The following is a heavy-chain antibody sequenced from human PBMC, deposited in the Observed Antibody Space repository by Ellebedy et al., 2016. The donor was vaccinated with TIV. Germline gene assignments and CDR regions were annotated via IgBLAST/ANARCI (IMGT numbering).Heavy chain of an antibody. V-gene: IGHV4-59*01. J-gene: IGHJ5*02. CDR3: ARDRATIFFSAGWFDP. CDR2: IYYSGST. Sequence: MPSETLSLTCTVSGGSISSYYWSWIRQPPGKGLEWIGYIYYSGSTNYNPSLKSRVTISVDTSKNQFSLKLSSVTAADTAVYYCARDRATIFFSAGWFDPWGQGTLVTVSS. D-gene: IGHD3-9*01. CDR1: GGSISSYY.